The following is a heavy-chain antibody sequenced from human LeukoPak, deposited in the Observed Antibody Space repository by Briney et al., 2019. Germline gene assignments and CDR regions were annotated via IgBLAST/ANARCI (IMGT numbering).Heavy chain of an antibody. CDR1: GYTFTDYY. D-gene: IGHD1-14*01. V-gene: IGHV1-2*02. Sequence: ASVTVSFKTSGYTFTDYYIHWVRQPPGRGLEWVGWLNPNSGSTNFAQQFENRATLTRDTSITTAYMELKSLTSDDTAFYFCARAVESVADTGIDFWGQGNLVSVSS. CDR2: LNPNSGST. J-gene: IGHJ4*02. CDR3: ARAVESVADTGIDF.